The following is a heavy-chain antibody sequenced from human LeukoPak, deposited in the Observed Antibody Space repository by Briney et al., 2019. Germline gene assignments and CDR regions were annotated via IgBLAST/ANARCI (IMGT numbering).Heavy chain of an antibody. J-gene: IGHJ5*02. V-gene: IGHV1-69*06. Sequence: ASVKVSCKASGGTFSSYAISWVRQAPGQGLEWMGGIIPIFGTANYAQKFQGRVTITADKSTSTAYMELSSLRSEDTAVYYCARSVSSSWYGGWFDPWGQGTLVTVSS. D-gene: IGHD6-13*01. CDR1: GGTFSSYA. CDR3: ARSVSSSWYGGWFDP. CDR2: IIPIFGTA.